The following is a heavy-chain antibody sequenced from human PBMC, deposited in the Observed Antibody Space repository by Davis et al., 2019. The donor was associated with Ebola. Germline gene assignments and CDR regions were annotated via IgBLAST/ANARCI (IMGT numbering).Heavy chain of an antibody. Sequence: GESLKISCAASGCSLRNAWMSWVRQAPGKGLEWVGRIKTKTDSGTTDYAAPVKDRFSISRDDSKNTLYLQMNSLKTEDTAVYYCIADIVVVVAASSGAENFQHWGQGTLVTVSS. D-gene: IGHD2-15*01. CDR1: GCSLRNAW. J-gene: IGHJ1*01. V-gene: IGHV3-15*01. CDR2: IKTKTDSGTT. CDR3: IADIVVVVAASSGAENFQH.